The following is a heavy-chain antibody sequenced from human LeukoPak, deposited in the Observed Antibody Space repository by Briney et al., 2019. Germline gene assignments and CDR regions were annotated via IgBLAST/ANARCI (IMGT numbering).Heavy chain of an antibody. CDR1: GFTFSHYW. V-gene: IGHV3-7*01. CDR2: INHDGSEK. D-gene: IGHD5-18*01. J-gene: IGHJ4*02. CDR3: ARAGYTYTTLYY. Sequence: PGGSLRLSCAASGFTFSHYWMTWIRQAPGKGLEWVANINHDGSEKYHVDSVKGRFTITRDNAKNSLYLQMNRLRVDDTALYYCARAGYTYTTLYYWGQGTLVTVSS.